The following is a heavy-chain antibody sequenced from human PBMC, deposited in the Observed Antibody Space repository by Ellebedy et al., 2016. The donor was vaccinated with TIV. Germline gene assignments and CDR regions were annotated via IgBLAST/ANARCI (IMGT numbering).Heavy chain of an antibody. V-gene: IGHV1-2*02. Sequence: ASVKVSCXASGYTFTGYYMHWVRQAPGQGLEWMGWINPNSGGTNYAQKFQGRVTMTRDTSISTAYMELSRLRSDDTAVYYCARVGVRVTMDAFDIWGQGTMVTVSS. D-gene: IGHD4-17*01. J-gene: IGHJ3*02. CDR2: INPNSGGT. CDR1: GYTFTGYY. CDR3: ARVGVRVTMDAFDI.